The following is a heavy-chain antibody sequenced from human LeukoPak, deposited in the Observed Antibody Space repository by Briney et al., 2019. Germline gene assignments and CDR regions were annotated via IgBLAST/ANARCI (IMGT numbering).Heavy chain of an antibody. CDR2: IYYSGST. V-gene: IGHV4-59*01. D-gene: IGHD6-19*01. Sequence: SETLSLTCTVSGGSISSYYWSWIRQPPGKGLEWIGYIYYSGSTNYNPSLKSRVTMSVDTSKNQFSLKLSSVTAADTAFYYCARDRDSSGWFDYWGQGTLVTVSS. CDR1: GGSISSYY. CDR3: ARDRDSSGWFDY. J-gene: IGHJ4*02.